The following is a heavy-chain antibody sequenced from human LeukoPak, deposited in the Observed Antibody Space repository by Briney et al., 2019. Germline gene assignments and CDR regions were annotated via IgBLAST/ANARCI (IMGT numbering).Heavy chain of an antibody. CDR1: GFTVSSNY. CDR3: VRVEVDYYDSSGYWFDY. D-gene: IGHD3-22*01. J-gene: IGHJ4*02. CDR2: IYSGGST. V-gene: IGHV3-53*01. Sequence: GGSLRLSCAASGFTVSSNYMSWVRQAPGKGLEWVSVIYSGGSTYYADSVKGRFTISRDNSKNTLYLQMNSLRAEDTAVYYCVRVEVDYYDSSGYWFDYWGQGTLVTVSS.